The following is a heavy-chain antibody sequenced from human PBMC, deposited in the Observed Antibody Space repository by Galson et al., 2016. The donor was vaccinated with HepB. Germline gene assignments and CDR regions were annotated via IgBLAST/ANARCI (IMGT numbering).Heavy chain of an antibody. Sequence: PALVKPTQTLTLTCTFSGFSLNTGLGVAWLRQPPGKAPEWLALIYWNDDKRYSPFLKSSLTITKDTSKSQVVLTMTNMDPVDTGTHYCAHTAPLGVDSSRDHFDYWGQGTLVTVSS. CDR2: IYWNDDK. V-gene: IGHV2-5*01. CDR1: GFSLNTGLG. J-gene: IGHJ4*02. D-gene: IGHD4-11*01. CDR3: AHTAPLGVDSSRDHFDY.